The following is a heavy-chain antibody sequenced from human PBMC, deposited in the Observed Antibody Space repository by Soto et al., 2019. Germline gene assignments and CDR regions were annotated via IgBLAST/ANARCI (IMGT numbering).Heavy chain of an antibody. D-gene: IGHD3-10*01. CDR2: ISAYNGNT. CDR3: ARDGDTMVRGPPGAFDI. Sequence: GASVKGSCKASGYTFTSYGISWGRQAPGQGPEWKGWISAYNGNTNYAQKLKGRVNMTTDTSTSTAYMELRSLRSDDTVVYYCARDGDTMVRGPPGAFDIWGQGTMVTVSS. CDR1: GYTFTSYG. J-gene: IGHJ3*02. V-gene: IGHV1-18*01.